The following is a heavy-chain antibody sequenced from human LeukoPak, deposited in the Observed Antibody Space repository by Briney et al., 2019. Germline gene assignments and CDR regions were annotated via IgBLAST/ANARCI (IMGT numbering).Heavy chain of an antibody. CDR1: GYTFTNHG. Sequence: ASVKVSCKASGYTFTNHGISWVRQAPGQGLEWMGWISTYNGDTKYAQRLQGGITLTSDTSTNTVYMEVRSLKSDDTAVYYCARDLAFLPVPAANGWLDPWGQGTLVTVSS. J-gene: IGHJ5*02. D-gene: IGHD6-19*01. CDR3: ARDLAFLPVPAANGWLDP. CDR2: ISTYNGDT. V-gene: IGHV1-18*04.